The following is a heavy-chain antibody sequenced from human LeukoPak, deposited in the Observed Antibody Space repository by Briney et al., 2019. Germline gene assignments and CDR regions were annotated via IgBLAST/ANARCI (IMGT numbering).Heavy chain of an antibody. J-gene: IGHJ4*02. V-gene: IGHV4-59*01. Sequence: SETLSLTCTVSGGSISSYYWSWIRQPPGKGREWFGNIYYSGSTNSNPPLKSRVPLSVDTSKNQYSLKLSSVAAADTAVYYCARRMDYYDSSGYYFYYFDYWGQGTLVTVSS. CDR3: ARRMDYYDSSGYYFYYFDY. CDR1: GGSISSYY. D-gene: IGHD3-22*01. CDR2: IYYSGST.